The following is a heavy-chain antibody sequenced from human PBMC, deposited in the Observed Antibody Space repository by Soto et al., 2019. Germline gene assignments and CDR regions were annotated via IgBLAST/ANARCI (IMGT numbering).Heavy chain of an antibody. CDR3: ARNRGSCSGTTCYFDY. Sequence: GGSLRLSCAASGFTFSGYGMHWVRQAPGKALQWVAIIWDDGSNKYYADSVKGRFTISRDNSKNTLYLQMDSLRAEDTAVYYCARNRGSCSGTTCYFDYWGQGARVTVSS. CDR1: GFTFSGYG. D-gene: IGHD2-2*01. J-gene: IGHJ4*02. CDR2: IWDDGSNK. V-gene: IGHV3-33*01.